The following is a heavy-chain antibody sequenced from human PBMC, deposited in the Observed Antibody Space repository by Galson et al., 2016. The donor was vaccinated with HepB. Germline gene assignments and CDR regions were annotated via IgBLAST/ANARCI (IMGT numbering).Heavy chain of an antibody. CDR2: IYYSGNT. Sequence: SETLSLTCTVSGGSVSSGSYYWSWIRQPPGKGLEWIGYIYYSGNTNYNPSLKSRVTISIDTSNNQFSLKLSSVTAADTAVYYCARVASGPWLQLHLRSGGAFDMWGQGTMVAVSS. CDR1: GGSVSSGSYY. D-gene: IGHD5-18*01. V-gene: IGHV4-61*01. J-gene: IGHJ3*02. CDR3: ARVASGPWLQLHLRSGGAFDM.